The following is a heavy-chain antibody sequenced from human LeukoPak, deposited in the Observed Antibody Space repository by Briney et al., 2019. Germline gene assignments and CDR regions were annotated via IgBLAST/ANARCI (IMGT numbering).Heavy chain of an antibody. D-gene: IGHD3-3*01. J-gene: IGHJ6*03. CDR3: ASPYDSGYWYMDV. CDR2: IYYSGST. Sequence: SETLSLTCTVSGGSISSSTYYWGWIRQPPGKGLEWIGSIYYSGSTYYNPSLKSRVTISVDTSKNQFSLKLSSVTAADTAVYYCASPYDSGYWYMDVWGKGTTVTVSS. CDR1: GGSISSSTYY. V-gene: IGHV4-39*07.